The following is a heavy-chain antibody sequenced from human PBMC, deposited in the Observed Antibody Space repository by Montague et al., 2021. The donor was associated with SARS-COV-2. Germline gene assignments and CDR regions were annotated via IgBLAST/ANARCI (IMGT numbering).Heavy chain of an antibody. CDR2: VHYTGST. V-gene: IGHV4-59*01. CDR1: AGSISRYY. Sequence: SETLSLTCAGAAGSISRYYWGWIRQSPGKRLECIVYVHYTGSTKYNPSLKTRVTLSLDTPKNHFSLKLSSVTAADTAVYYCARAQNTCFIANCVNYFEVWGLGALVTVSS. J-gene: IGHJ4*02. CDR3: ARAQNTCFIANCVNYFEV. D-gene: IGHD1-1*01.